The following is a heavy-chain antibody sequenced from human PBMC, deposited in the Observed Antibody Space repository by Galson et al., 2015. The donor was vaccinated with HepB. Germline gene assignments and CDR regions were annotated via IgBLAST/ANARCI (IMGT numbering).Heavy chain of an antibody. J-gene: IGHJ4*02. Sequence: ETLSLTCTVSGGSISSSSYYWGWIRQPPGKGLEWIGSIYYSGSTYYNPSLKSRVTISVDTSKNQFSLKLSSVTAADTAVYYCARRVQDFTVTTVQPHYYFDYWGQGTLVTVSS. CDR2: IYYSGST. V-gene: IGHV4-39*01. CDR3: ARRVQDFTVTTVQPHYYFDY. CDR1: GGSISSSSYY. D-gene: IGHD4-17*01.